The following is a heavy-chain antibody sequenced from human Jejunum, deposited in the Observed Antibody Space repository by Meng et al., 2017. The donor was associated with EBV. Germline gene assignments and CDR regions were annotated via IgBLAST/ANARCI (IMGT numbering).Heavy chain of an antibody. CDR1: GYTFTNQD. CDR3: MRGSGAGGRDWFDP. CDR2: MNSNSGDT. Sequence: VQLVRGGGEVEKPRATVKASCKGSGYTFTNQDINWVRQGPGQGLEGRGWMNSNSGDTGYAQKFQGRVTMTRDTSINTAYMELSSLTSEDTALYYCMRGSGAGGRDWFDPWGQGTLVTVSS. V-gene: IGHV1-8*01. J-gene: IGHJ5*02. D-gene: IGHD6-19*01.